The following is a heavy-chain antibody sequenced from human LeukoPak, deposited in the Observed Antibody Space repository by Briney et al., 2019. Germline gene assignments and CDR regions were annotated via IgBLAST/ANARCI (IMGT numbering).Heavy chain of an antibody. J-gene: IGHJ4*02. CDR1: GGSFSGYY. Sequence: SETLSLTCAVYGGSFSGYYWSWIRQPPGKGLEWIGEINHSGSTNYNPSLKSRVTISVDTSKNQFSLKLSSVTAADTAVYYCARARGYYYDSSGYYGDYFDYWGQGTLVTVSS. CDR2: INHSGST. D-gene: IGHD3-22*01. CDR3: ARARGYYYDSSGYYGDYFDY. V-gene: IGHV4-34*01.